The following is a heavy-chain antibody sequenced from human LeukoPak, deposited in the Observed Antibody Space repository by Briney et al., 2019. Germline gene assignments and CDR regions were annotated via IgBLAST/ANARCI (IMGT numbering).Heavy chain of an antibody. CDR2: INTDGSST. CDR1: RFTFSNYW. Sequence: GGSLRLSCAASRFTFSNYWMHWVCQAPGRGLVWVSRINTDGSSTSYADSVKGRFSISRDNAKNTLYLQMNSLRAEDTAVYYCAREGYCTGGNCYSLDYFDWWGQGTLVTVTS. V-gene: IGHV3-74*01. CDR3: AREGYCTGGNCYSLDYFDW. J-gene: IGHJ4*02. D-gene: IGHD2-15*01.